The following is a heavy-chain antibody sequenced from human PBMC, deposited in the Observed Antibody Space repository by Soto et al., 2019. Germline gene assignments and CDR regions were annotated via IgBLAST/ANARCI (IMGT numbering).Heavy chain of an antibody. CDR2: ILYDGSNK. D-gene: IGHD3-10*01. CDR3: AKDGVLLWVGESAYYFDY. V-gene: IGHV3-30*18. Sequence: GGALRLSCAASGFTFSSYGMHWVRQAPGKGLEWVAVILYDGSNKYYADSVKGRFTISRDNSKNTLYLQMNSLRAEDTAVYYYAKDGVLLWVGESAYYFDYWGQGTLVTVSS. CDR1: GFTFSSYG. J-gene: IGHJ4*02.